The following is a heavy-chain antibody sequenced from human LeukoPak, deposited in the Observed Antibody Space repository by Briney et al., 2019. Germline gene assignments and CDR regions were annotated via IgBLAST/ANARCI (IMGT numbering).Heavy chain of an antibody. CDR2: ISGSGGST. CDR1: GFTFSSYA. V-gene: IGHV3-23*01. CDR3: AIIPYDYRAFDI. D-gene: IGHD4-11*01. J-gene: IGHJ3*02. Sequence: GGTLRLSCAASGFTFSSYAMSWVRQAPGKGLEWVSAISGSGGSTYYADSVKGRFTISRDNSKNTLYLQMNSLRAEDTAVYYCAIIPYDYRAFDIWGQGTMVTVSS.